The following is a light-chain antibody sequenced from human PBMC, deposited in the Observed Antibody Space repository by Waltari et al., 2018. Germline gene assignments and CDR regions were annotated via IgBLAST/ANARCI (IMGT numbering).Light chain of an antibody. J-gene: IGLJ2*01. CDR2: QDT. CDR3: QAWDTRTMV. CDR1: KLGDRY. Sequence: SYELTQPPSVSVSPRQTASITCSGDKLGDRYASWYQQKSGQSPVLVIYQDTKRPSGIPERFSCSNSGNTATLTISGTQAMDEADYYCQAWDTRTMVFGGGTKLTVL. V-gene: IGLV3-1*01.